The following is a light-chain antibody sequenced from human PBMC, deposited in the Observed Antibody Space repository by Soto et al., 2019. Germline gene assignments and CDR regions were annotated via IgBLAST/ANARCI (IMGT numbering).Light chain of an antibody. CDR1: QTITIY. Sequence: DFPMTQSPSSLSASVGDRVTITCRASQTITIYLNWYQQKPGKPPKVLIYGTSTLQSGVPSRFSGSGSETDFTLTISNLQPEDFATYYCQQSYNTPFTFGQGTKLEIK. CDR2: GTS. CDR3: QQSYNTPFT. V-gene: IGKV1-39*01. J-gene: IGKJ2*01.